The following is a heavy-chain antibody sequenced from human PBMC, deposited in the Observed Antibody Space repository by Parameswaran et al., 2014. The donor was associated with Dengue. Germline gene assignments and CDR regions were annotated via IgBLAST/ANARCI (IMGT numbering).Heavy chain of an antibody. Sequence: RWIRQPPGKGLEWIGEINHSGSTNYNPSLKSRVTISVDTSKNQFSLKLSSVTAADTAVYYCARAVAGGYYYYGMDVWGQGTTVTVSS. CDR3: ARAVAGGYYYYGMDV. D-gene: IGHD6-19*01. J-gene: IGHJ6*02. V-gene: IGHV4-34*01. CDR2: INHSGST.